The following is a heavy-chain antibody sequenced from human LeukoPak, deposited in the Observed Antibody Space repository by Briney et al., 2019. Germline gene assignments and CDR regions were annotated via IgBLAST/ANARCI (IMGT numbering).Heavy chain of an antibody. D-gene: IGHD4-17*01. CDR1: GFTFSGSA. V-gene: IGHV3-73*01. CDR2: IRSKANSYAT. Sequence: GGSLRLSCAASGFTFSGSAMHWVRQAPGKGLEWVGRIRSKANSYATAYAASVKGRFTISRDDSKNTAYLQMNSLKTEDTAVYYCAREGYGDTRGHYYYYMDVWGKGTTVTISS. CDR3: AREGYGDTRGHYYYYMDV. J-gene: IGHJ6*03.